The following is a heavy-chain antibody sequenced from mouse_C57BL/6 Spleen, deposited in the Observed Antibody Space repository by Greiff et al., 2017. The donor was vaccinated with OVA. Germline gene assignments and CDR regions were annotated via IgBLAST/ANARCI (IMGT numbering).Heavy chain of an antibody. V-gene: IGHV1-4*01. D-gene: IGHD4-1*01. Sequence: VQGVESGAELARPGASVKMSCKASGYTFTSYTMHWVKQRPGQGLEWIGYINPSSGYTKYNQKFKDKATLTADKSSSTAYMQLSSLTSEDSAVYYCADWDDDYWGQGTTLTVSS. CDR1: GYTFTSYT. J-gene: IGHJ2*01. CDR3: ADWDDDY. CDR2: INPSSGYT.